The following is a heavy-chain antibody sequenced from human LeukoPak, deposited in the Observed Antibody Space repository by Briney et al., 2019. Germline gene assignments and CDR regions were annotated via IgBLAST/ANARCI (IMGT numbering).Heavy chain of an antibody. D-gene: IGHD6-6*01. Sequence: ASVKVSCKASGGTFSSYAISWVRQAPGQGLEWMGGIIPMFGTANYAQKFQGRVTITADKSTSTAYMELSSLRSEDTAVYYCARDPPGRPYSSSSYGWGQGTLVTVSS. CDR3: ARDPPGRPYSSSSYG. CDR1: GGTFSSYA. V-gene: IGHV1-69*06. J-gene: IGHJ4*02. CDR2: IIPMFGTA.